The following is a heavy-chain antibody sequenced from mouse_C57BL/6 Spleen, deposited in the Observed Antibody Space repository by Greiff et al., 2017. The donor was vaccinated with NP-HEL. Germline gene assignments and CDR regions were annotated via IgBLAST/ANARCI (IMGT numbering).Heavy chain of an antibody. Sequence: EVKLVESGGGLVKPGGSLKLSCAASGFTFSSYAMSWVRQTPEKRLEWVATISDGGSYTYYPDNVKGRFTISRDNAKNKLYLQMSHLKSEDTAMYYCARDATRDYLLDDVDYWGQGTTLTVSS. D-gene: IGHD2-4*01. V-gene: IGHV5-4*03. CDR2: ISDGGSYT. CDR1: GFTFSSYA. J-gene: IGHJ2*01. CDR3: ARDATRDYLLDDVDY.